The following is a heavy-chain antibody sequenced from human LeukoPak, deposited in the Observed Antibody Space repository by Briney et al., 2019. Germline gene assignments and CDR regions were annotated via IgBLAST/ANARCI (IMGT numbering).Heavy chain of an antibody. D-gene: IGHD4-23*01. Sequence: GGYLRLSCSVSGFTFSSYRMHWVRQAPWKGLVWVSRIDRDGSRINYADSVKGRFTISRDNGKNTLFLQMNSLRAEDAAVYYCVRGNDYGGPHYWGQGTLVTVSS. CDR1: GFTFSSYR. CDR3: VRGNDYGGPHY. J-gene: IGHJ4*02. CDR2: IDRDGSRI. V-gene: IGHV3-74*01.